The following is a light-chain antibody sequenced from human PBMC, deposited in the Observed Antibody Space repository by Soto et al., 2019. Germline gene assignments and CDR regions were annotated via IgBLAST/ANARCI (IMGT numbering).Light chain of an antibody. CDR2: EGN. Sequence: QSALTQPASVSGSPGQSITISCTGTSSDVGSYNLVSWYQQHPGKAPKLMIYEGNKRPSGVSNRFSGSKSANTASLTISGLQTEDAADYYCCSYAGTNTFVFGTGTNLTVL. CDR1: SSDVGSYNL. V-gene: IGLV2-23*01. J-gene: IGLJ1*01. CDR3: CSYAGTNTFV.